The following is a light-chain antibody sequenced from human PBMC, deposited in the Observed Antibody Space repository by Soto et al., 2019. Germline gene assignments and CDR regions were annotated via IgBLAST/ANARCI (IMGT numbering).Light chain of an antibody. CDR2: ANN. Sequence: QSVLTQPPSVSGAPGQRVTISCTGSSSNIGAGYDVHWYQHLPGTAPKLLIYANNNRPSGVPDRFSGSKSGTSASLAITGLQVEDEADYYCQSYDSSLRVFGSGTKVTAL. J-gene: IGLJ1*01. CDR1: SSNIGAGYD. V-gene: IGLV1-40*01. CDR3: QSYDSSLRV.